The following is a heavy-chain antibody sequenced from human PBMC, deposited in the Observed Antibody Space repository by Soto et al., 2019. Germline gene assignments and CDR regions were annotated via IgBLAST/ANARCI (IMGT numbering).Heavy chain of an antibody. CDR2: INSDGSTT. CDR1: GFTFSSYW. Sequence: EVQLVESGGGLVQPGGSLRLSCAASGFTFSSYWMNWVRQAPGKGLVWVSRINSDGSTTGYVDFVKGRFTISRDNAKNTLYLQMNSLRAEDTAVYYCARRDQIAYYYGMDVWGQGTTVTVSS. CDR3: ARRDQIAYYYGMDV. D-gene: IGHD2-21*01. V-gene: IGHV3-74*01. J-gene: IGHJ6*02.